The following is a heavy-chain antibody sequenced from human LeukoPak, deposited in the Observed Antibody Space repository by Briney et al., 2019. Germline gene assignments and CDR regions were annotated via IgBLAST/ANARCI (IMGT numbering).Heavy chain of an antibody. D-gene: IGHD1-14*01. J-gene: IGHJ4*02. CDR3: ARGWGITHFDY. Sequence: SVKVSCKASGYTFTSYGISWVRQAPGQGLEWMGGIIPIFGTANYAQKFQGRVTITADESTSTAYMELSSLRSEDTAVYYCARGWGITHFDYWGQGTLVTVSS. CDR1: GYTFTSYG. V-gene: IGHV1-69*13. CDR2: IIPIFGTA.